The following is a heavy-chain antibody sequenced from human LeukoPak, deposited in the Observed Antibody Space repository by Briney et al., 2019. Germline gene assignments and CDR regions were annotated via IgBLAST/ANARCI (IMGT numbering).Heavy chain of an antibody. CDR1: GFTFSSYA. D-gene: IGHD2-21*02. Sequence: GGSLRLSCAASGFTFSSYAMSWVRQAPGKGLEWVSAISGSVGSTYYADSVKGRFTISRDNSKNTLYLQMNSLRAEDTAVYYCAKIYCGGDCYPLDAFDIWGQGTMVTVSS. J-gene: IGHJ3*02. CDR2: ISGSVGST. V-gene: IGHV3-23*01. CDR3: AKIYCGGDCYPLDAFDI.